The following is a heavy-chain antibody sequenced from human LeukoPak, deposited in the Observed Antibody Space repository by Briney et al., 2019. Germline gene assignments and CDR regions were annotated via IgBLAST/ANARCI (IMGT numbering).Heavy chain of an antibody. Sequence: PGGSLRLSCAASGFTFSSYWMYWVRHAPGKGLVWVSNINNDGSSSSYADSVKGRITISRDNSKTTLFLQMNSLKAEDTAVYYCATGGRSGVALEQWGQGTLVTVSS. CDR1: GFTFSSYW. J-gene: IGHJ4*02. CDR3: ATGGRSGVALEQ. V-gene: IGHV3-74*01. CDR2: INNDGSSS. D-gene: IGHD3-3*01.